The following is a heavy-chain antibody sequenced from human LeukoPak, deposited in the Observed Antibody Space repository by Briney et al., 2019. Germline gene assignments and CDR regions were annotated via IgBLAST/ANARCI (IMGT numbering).Heavy chain of an antibody. D-gene: IGHD1-1*01. V-gene: IGHV1-2*02. CDR3: TRGVLLLERCAFDI. Sequence: AAVKVSCKTSGYTFTVYYIHWVRQAPGQGLAWMGWITYKSDGTNYAQKFQGRVTMTRDTSISTVYMELSGLRSDDTAVYYCTRGVLLLERCAFDIWGQGTMVTVSS. J-gene: IGHJ3*02. CDR2: ITYKSDGT. CDR1: GYTFTVYY.